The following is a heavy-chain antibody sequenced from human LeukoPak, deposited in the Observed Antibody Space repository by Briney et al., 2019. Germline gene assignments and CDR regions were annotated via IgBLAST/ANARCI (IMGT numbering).Heavy chain of an antibody. V-gene: IGHV3-7*01. J-gene: IGHJ4*02. CDR1: GFTFSSYW. CDR3: ARGRPHGNDY. CDR2: IKQDGSKK. D-gene: IGHD4-23*01. Sequence: GGSLRLSCAASGFTFSSYWMTWVRQAPGKGLEWVANIKQDGSKKNYMDSVKGRFSISRDNAKNTLYLQMNSLRVEDTAVYYCARGRPHGNDYWGQGTLVTVSS.